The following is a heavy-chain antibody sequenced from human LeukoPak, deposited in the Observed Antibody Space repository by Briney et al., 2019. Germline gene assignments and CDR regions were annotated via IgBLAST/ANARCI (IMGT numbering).Heavy chain of an antibody. D-gene: IGHD3-10*01. CDR2: INPDSGGT. J-gene: IGHJ4*02. V-gene: IGHV1-2*02. CDR1: GYSFTGYY. CDR3: ARDAISRGIIDY. Sequence: ASVKVSCKASGYSFTGYYVHWVRQAPGRGLEWMGWINPDSGGTNFAQNFQGRVTMTRDTSSSTACMEVRRLTSDDTAVYYCARDAISRGIIDYWGQGTLVTVSS.